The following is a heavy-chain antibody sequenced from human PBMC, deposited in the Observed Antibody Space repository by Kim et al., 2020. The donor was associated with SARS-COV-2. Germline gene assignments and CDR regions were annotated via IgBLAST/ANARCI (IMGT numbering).Heavy chain of an antibody. J-gene: IGHJ3*01. CDR1: GFRFGSFA. CDR3: VKDWGYYGGNPNLRPDAFNL. CDR2: ISANGGNT. D-gene: IGHD3-3*01. Sequence: GGSLRLSCSASGFRFGSFAMHWVRQAPGKGLQYISGISANGGNTHYADSVKGRFIISRDFSKNTLYLQMSGLRTEDTADYYCVKDWGYYGGNPNLRPDAFNLWGQGTMVTVSS. V-gene: IGHV3-64D*06.